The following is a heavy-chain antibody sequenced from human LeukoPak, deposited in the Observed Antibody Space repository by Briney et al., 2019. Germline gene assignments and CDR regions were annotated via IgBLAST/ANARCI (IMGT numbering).Heavy chain of an antibody. V-gene: IGHV3-74*01. CDR3: ARGLTIFGVVNDAFDI. D-gene: IGHD3-3*01. Sequence: SGGSLRLSCAASGFTFSSYWMHWVRQAPGKGLVWVSLINSDGSSTIYADSVKGRFTISRDNAKNTLYLQMNSLRAEGTAVYYCARGLTIFGVVNDAFDIWGQGTMVTVSS. CDR2: INSDGSST. J-gene: IGHJ3*02. CDR1: GFTFSSYW.